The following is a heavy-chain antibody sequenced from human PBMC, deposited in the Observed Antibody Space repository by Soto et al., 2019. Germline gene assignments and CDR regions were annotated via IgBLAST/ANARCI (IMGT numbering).Heavy chain of an antibody. CDR3: ARDQAIGGSSY. CDR1: GGAISSGSYY. CDR2: IYYSESP. Sequence: QVQLQESGPGLVKPSQTLSLTCTVSGGAISSGSYYWSWIRQHPGKVLEWIGYIYYSESPYYNPSLKRRVTISLDTSKNPFSLKLSSVTAADTAVYYCARDQAIGGSSYWGQGTLVTVSS. V-gene: IGHV4-31*03. D-gene: IGHD1-26*01. J-gene: IGHJ4*02.